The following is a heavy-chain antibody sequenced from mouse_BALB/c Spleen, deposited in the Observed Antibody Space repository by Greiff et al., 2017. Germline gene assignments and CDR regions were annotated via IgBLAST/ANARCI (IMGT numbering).Heavy chain of an antibody. J-gene: IGHJ4*01. CDR2: ISDGGSYT. CDR3: ARGASAGYPYYYAMDD. D-gene: IGHD6-1*01. V-gene: IGHV5-4*02. CDR1: GFTFSDYY. Sequence: EVQVVESGGGLVKPGGSLKLSCAASGFTFSDYYMYWVRQTPEKRLEWVATISDGGSYTYYPDSVKGRFTISRDNAKNNLYLQMSSLKSEDTAMYYCARGASAGYPYYYAMDDWGQGTSVTVSS.